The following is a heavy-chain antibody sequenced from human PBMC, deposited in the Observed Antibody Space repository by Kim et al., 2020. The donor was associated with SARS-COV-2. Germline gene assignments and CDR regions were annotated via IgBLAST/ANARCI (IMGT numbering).Heavy chain of an antibody. Sequence: GGSLRLSCAASGFTFSSYGMHWVRQAPGKGLEWVAVISYDGSNKYYADSVKGRFTISRDNSKNTLYLQMNSLRAEDTAVYYCAKEGLTGIAAAGAHYFDYWGQGTLVTVSS. CDR1: GFTFSSYG. D-gene: IGHD6-13*01. CDR2: ISYDGSNK. V-gene: IGHV3-30*18. CDR3: AKEGLTGIAAAGAHYFDY. J-gene: IGHJ4*02.